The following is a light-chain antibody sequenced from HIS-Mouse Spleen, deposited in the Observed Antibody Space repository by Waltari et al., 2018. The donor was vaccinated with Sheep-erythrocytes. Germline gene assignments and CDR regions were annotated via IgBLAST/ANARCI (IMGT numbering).Light chain of an antibody. V-gene: IGLV2-23*01. Sequence: QSALTQPASVSGSPGQSITIPCTGTSSDVGSYNLVSWYQQTPGKAPKLMIYEGSKRPSGVSNRFSGSKSGNTASLTISGLQAEDEADYYCCSYAGSSTPWVFGGGTKLTVL. J-gene: IGLJ3*02. CDR1: SSDVGSYNL. CDR2: EGS. CDR3: CSYAGSSTPWV.